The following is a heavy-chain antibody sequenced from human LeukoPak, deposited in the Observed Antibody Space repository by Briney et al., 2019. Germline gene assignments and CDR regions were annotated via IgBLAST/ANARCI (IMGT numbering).Heavy chain of an antibody. CDR2: ISGSGGGT. Sequence: GRSLRLSCAASGFTFSSYAMSWVRQAPGKGLEWVSAISGSGGGTYYADSVKGRFTISRDNSKNTLYLQMNSLRAEDTAVYYCAKDPGYYYDSSGSSSYWGQGTLVTVSS. J-gene: IGHJ4*02. D-gene: IGHD3-22*01. CDR1: GFTFSSYA. CDR3: AKDPGYYYDSSGSSSY. V-gene: IGHV3-23*01.